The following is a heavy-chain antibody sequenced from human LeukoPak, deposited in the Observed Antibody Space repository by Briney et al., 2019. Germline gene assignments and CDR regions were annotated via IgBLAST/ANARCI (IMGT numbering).Heavy chain of an antibody. V-gene: IGHV1-2*02. CDR3: ARGGGYYDSSGYYPTDAFDI. J-gene: IGHJ3*02. Sequence: ASVKVSCKASGYTFTSYYMHWVRQAPGQGLEWMGWINPNSGGTNYAQKFQGRVTMTRDTSISTAYMELSRLRSDDTAVYYCARGGGYYDSSGYYPTDAFDIWDQGTMVTVSS. CDR2: INPNSGGT. D-gene: IGHD3-22*01. CDR1: GYTFTSYY.